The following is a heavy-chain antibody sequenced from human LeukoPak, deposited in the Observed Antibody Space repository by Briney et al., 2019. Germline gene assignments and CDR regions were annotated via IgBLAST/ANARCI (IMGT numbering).Heavy chain of an antibody. CDR2: INWNGGST. CDR1: GFTFDDYG. V-gene: IGHV3-20*04. D-gene: IGHD2-2*01. J-gene: IGHJ4*02. Sequence: PGGSLRLSCAASGFTFDDYGMSWVRQAPGKGLEWVSGINWNGGSTGYADSVKGRFTISRDNAKNSLYLQMNSLRAEDTALYYCARESCSSTSCYDWYGDFDYWGQGTLVTVSS. CDR3: ARESCSSTSCYDWYGDFDY.